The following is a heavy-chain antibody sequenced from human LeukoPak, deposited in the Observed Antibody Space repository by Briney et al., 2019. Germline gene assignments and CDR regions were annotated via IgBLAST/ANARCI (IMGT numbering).Heavy chain of an antibody. J-gene: IGHJ4*02. Sequence: ASVKVSCKASGYTFTSYAMNWVRQAPGQGLEWMGWINTNTGNPTYAQGFTGRFVFSLDTSVSTAYLQISSLKAEDTAVYYCARDSLKGTRAYITGTDWGQGTLVTVSS. D-gene: IGHD1-20*01. CDR3: ARDSLKGTRAYITGTD. V-gene: IGHV7-4-1*02. CDR2: INTNTGNP. CDR1: GYTFTSYA.